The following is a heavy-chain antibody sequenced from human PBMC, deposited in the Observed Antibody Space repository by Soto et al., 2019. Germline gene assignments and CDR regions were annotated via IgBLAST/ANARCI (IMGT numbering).Heavy chain of an antibody. D-gene: IGHD1-26*01. CDR1: GGSISSSSYY. J-gene: IGHJ4*02. Sequence: SETLSLTCTVSGGSISSSSYYWGWIRQSPGKGLEWIGSIYYSGTTYYNPSLKSRVTISVDTLKNELSLKMSSVTAADTAVYYCASHSSGSYYYLDYWGQGTLVTVSS. V-gene: IGHV4-39*01. CDR3: ASHSSGSYYYLDY. CDR2: IYYSGTT.